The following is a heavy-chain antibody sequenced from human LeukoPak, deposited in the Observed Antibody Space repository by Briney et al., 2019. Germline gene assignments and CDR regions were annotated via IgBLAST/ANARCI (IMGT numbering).Heavy chain of an antibody. J-gene: IGHJ4*02. V-gene: IGHV1-2*02. D-gene: IGHD1-26*01. Sequence: ASVKVSCKASGYTFTCYYMHWVRQAPGQGLEWMGWINPNSGGTNYAQKFQGRVTMTRDTSISTAYMELSRPRSDDTAVYYCARGSIVGAYFDYWGQGTLVTVSS. CDR3: ARGSIVGAYFDY. CDR1: GYTFTCYY. CDR2: INPNSGGT.